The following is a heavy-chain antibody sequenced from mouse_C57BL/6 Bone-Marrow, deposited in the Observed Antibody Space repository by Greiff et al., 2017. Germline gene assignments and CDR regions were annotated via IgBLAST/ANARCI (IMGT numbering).Heavy chain of an antibody. CDR1: GYTFTSYW. CDR3: ARGPYYYGSSWYFDV. D-gene: IGHD1-1*01. Sequence: QVQLQQPGAELVKPGASVKLSCKASGYTFTSYWMHWVKQRPGQGLEWIGMIHPNSGSTNYNEKFKSKATLTVDKSSSTAYTQLSSLTSEDSAVYYCARGPYYYGSSWYFDVWGTGTTVTVSS. J-gene: IGHJ1*03. CDR2: IHPNSGST. V-gene: IGHV1-64*01.